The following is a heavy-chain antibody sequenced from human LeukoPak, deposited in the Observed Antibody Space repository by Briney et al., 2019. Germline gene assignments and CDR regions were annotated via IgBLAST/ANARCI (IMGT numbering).Heavy chain of an antibody. V-gene: IGHV3-11*01. D-gene: IGHD3-9*01. CDR3: ARSIGLTGGGVDV. CDR1: GFTFSDYN. J-gene: IGHJ6*02. CDR2: ITNGGSTI. Sequence: GGSLRLSCAASGFTFSDYNMNWIRQAPGKGLEWVSYITNGGSTIHHADAVKGRFTISRDKAKKTLYLQMNSMRAEDTAVYYCARSIGLTGGGVDVWGQGTTVTVSS.